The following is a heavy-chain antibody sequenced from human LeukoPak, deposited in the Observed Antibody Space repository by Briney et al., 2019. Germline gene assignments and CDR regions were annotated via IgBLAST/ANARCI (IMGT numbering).Heavy chain of an antibody. CDR3: ARVWELSDAFDI. Sequence: RPSETLSLTCTVSGYSISSGYYWGWIRQPPGKGLEWIGSIYHSGSTYYNPSLKSRVTISVDTSKNQFSLKLSSVTAADAAVYYCARVWELSDAFDIWGQGTMVTVSS. J-gene: IGHJ3*02. V-gene: IGHV4-38-2*02. D-gene: IGHD1-26*01. CDR2: IYHSGST. CDR1: GYSISSGYY.